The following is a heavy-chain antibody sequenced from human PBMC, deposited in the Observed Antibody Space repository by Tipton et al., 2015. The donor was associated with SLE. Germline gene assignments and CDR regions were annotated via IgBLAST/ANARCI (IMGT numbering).Heavy chain of an antibody. CDR3: ARGPRGGDAFDI. D-gene: IGHD3-10*01. CDR1: GGSFSGYY. CDR2: INHSGST. V-gene: IGHV4-34*01. Sequence: TLSLTCAVYGGSFSGYYGSWIRQPPGKGLEWVGEINHSGSTNYDPSLKSRVNISVDTSKNQFSLKLSSVTAAETAVYYCARGPRGGDAFDIWGQGTMVTVSS. J-gene: IGHJ3*02.